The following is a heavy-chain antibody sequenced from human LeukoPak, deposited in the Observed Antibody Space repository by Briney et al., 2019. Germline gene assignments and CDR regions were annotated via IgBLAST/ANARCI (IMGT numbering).Heavy chain of an antibody. D-gene: IGHD3-3*01. CDR3: ARDMSRFTYDFWSGYYPQVDY. Sequence: GGSLRLSCAASGFTFSDYYMSWIRQAPGKGLEWVSYISSSGSTIYYADSVKGRSTISRDNAKNSLYLQMNSLRAEDTAVYYCARDMSRFTYDFWSGYYPQVDYWGQGTLVTVSS. CDR1: GFTFSDYY. V-gene: IGHV3-11*01. J-gene: IGHJ4*02. CDR2: ISSSGSTI.